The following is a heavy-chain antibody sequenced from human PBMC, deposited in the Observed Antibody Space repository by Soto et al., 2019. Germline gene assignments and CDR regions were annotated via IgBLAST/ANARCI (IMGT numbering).Heavy chain of an antibody. V-gene: IGHV4-31*02. J-gene: IGHJ4*02. CDR3: ARAPLK. Sequence: WTWIRQHPGKGLEWIGYIYYSGSTYSNPSLKSRVTISVDTSNNQFSLKLSSVTAADTAVYYCARAPLKWGQGTRVTVSS. CDR2: IYYSGST.